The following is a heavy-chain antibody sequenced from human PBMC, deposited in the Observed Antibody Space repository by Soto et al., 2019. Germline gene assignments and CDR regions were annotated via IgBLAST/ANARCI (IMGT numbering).Heavy chain of an antibody. CDR1: GDSFSGYF. V-gene: IGHV4-34*01. CDR3: ARGYGYFRQ. Sequence: SQTLSLTCDVSGDSFSGYFCNWLRQPPGKGLEWIGEISQVGRARYNPSLETRITISVDTSKTQFSLKVTSVTGADTAVYYCARGYGYFRQWGQGSLVTVSS. J-gene: IGHJ4*02. CDR2: ISQVGRA. D-gene: IGHD4-17*01.